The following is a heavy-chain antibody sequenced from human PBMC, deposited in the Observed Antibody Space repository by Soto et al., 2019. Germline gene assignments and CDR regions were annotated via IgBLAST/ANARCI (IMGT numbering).Heavy chain of an antibody. CDR2: ISGSGGSS. CDR3: AKVTKRAAAGRYEYYKYGMDV. CDR1: GFAFSTYA. V-gene: IGHV3-23*01. D-gene: IGHD6-13*01. Sequence: PGGSLRLSCAASGFAFSTYAMTWVRQAPGKGLEWVSVISGSGGSSYNAASVKGRFTISRDNSKNTLFLQMNGLRAEDTAVYYCAKVTKRAAAGRYEYYKYGMDVWGQGTTVTVSS. J-gene: IGHJ6*02.